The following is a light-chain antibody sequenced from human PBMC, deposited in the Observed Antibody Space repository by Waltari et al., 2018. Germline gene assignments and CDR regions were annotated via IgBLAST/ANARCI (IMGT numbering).Light chain of an antibody. J-gene: IGKJ1*01. CDR1: QRVSRN. CDR3: QQYNSWRT. Sequence: EIAMTQSPATRSVSPGERATLSCRASQRVSRNLTWYQQKPGQAPRLLVYAASTRATGIPARFSGSGSGTEFTLTISSLQSEDFAVYYCQQYNSWRTFGQGTKVEIK. V-gene: IGKV3-15*01. CDR2: AAS.